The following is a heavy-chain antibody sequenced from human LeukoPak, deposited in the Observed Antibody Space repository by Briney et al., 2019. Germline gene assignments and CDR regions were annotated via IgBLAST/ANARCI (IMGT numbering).Heavy chain of an antibody. Sequence: ASVKVSCKASRYTFTSYGISWVRQAPGQGLEWVGWISAYNGNTNYAQKLQGRVTMTTDTSTSTAYMELRSLRSDDTAVYYCARSCRDGYNYGLRYWGQGTLVTVSS. D-gene: IGHD5-24*01. CDR3: ARSCRDGYNYGLRY. CDR2: ISAYNGNT. V-gene: IGHV1-18*01. CDR1: RYTFTSYG. J-gene: IGHJ4*02.